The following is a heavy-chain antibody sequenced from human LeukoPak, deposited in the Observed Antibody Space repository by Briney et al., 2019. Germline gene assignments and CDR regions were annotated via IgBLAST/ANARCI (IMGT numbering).Heavy chain of an antibody. Sequence: GGSLRLSCAASGFTFSSYSMNWVRQAPGKGLEWVSAISGSGGSTYYADSVKGRFTISRDNSKNTLYLQMNSLRAEDTAVYYCAKDSGYYQYYFDYWGQGTLVTVSS. CDR1: GFTFSSYS. CDR2: ISGSGGST. V-gene: IGHV3-23*01. J-gene: IGHJ4*02. CDR3: AKDSGYYQYYFDY. D-gene: IGHD3-22*01.